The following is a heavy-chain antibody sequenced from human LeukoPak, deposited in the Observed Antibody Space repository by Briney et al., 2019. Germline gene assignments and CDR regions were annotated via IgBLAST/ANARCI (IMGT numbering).Heavy chain of an antibody. D-gene: IGHD3-10*01. CDR2: IYYSGST. CDR3: ASCGGAMDPRFDY. J-gene: IGHJ4*02. V-gene: IGHV4-59*01. Sequence: PSETLSLTCTVSGGSISSYHWSWIRQPPGKGLEWIGYIYYSGSTNYNPSLKSRVTISLDTSNNQFSLRVTSVTAADTAVYYCASCGGAMDPRFDYWGQGSLVTVYS. CDR1: GGSISSYH.